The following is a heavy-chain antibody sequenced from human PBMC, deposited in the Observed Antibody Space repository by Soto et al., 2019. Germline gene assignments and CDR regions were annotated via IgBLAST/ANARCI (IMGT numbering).Heavy chain of an antibody. V-gene: IGHV3-30-3*01. CDR1: GFTFSSYA. Sequence: QVQLVESGGGVVQPGRSLRLSCVATGFTFSSYAMNWVRQAPGKGLEWVAVISHDGSRQYYTDSVKGRFTISRDNSKNTLYVQMNSLRGEDTAVYYCARDYGSALDYWGQGTLVTVSS. CDR2: ISHDGSRQ. J-gene: IGHJ4*02. D-gene: IGHD3-10*01. CDR3: ARDYGSALDY.